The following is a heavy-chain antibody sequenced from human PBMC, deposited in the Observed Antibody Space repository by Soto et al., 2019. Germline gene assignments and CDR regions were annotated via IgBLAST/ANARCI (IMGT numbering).Heavy chain of an antibody. CDR2: ISGDGNNK. Sequence: QVQLVESGGGVVQPGRSLRLSCVATGFTFSNNAMHWVRQAPGKGLEWVAVISGDGNNKYYADSVKGRFTISRDNSKNTVALQVQGLRAEATAVYYCASRGHCGGDCLDFFFDQWGQGTLVTVSS. D-gene: IGHD2-21*02. J-gene: IGHJ4*02. CDR1: GFTFSNNA. CDR3: ASRGHCGGDCLDFFFDQ. V-gene: IGHV3-30*04.